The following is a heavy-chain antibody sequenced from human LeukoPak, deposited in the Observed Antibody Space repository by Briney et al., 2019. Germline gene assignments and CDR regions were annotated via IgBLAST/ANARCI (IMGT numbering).Heavy chain of an antibody. CDR3: ARSGVSFYYGSEASIPFDY. V-gene: IGHV4-39*07. Sequence: PWETLSLTCTVSGVSISSSNSYWGWIRQPPGEGLEWIGSIYYSGNTYYNPSLKSRVTISVDTSKNQFSLKLSSVTAADTAVYYCARSGVSFYYGSEASIPFDYWGQGTLVTVSS. J-gene: IGHJ4*02. CDR1: GVSISSSNSY. CDR2: IYYSGNT. D-gene: IGHD3-10*01.